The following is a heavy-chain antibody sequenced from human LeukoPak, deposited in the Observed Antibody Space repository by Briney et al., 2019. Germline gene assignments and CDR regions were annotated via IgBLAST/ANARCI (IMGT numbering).Heavy chain of an antibody. CDR2: ISSSGSTI. CDR1: GFTFSSYE. CDR3: AELGITMIGGV. V-gene: IGHV3-48*03. D-gene: IGHD3-10*02. Sequence: GGSLRLSCAASGFTFSSYEMNWVRQAPGKGLEWVSYISSSGSTIFYADSVKGRFTISRDNAKNSLYLQMNSLRAEDTAVYYYAELGITMIGGVWGKGTTVTISS. J-gene: IGHJ6*04.